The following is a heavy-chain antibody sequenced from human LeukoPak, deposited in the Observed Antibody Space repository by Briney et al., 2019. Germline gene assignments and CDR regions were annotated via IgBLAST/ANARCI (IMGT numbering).Heavy chain of an antibody. CDR3: ARDLGAFNS. J-gene: IGHJ4*02. CDR1: GDSVSSNSAT. Sequence: SQTPSLTCAISGDSVSSNSATWDWIRQSPSRGLEWLGRTYYRSKWYNDYAVSVKSRITINPDTAKNQFSLQLTSVTPEDTAVFYCARDLGAFNSWGQGTLATVSS. CDR2: TYYRSKWYN. V-gene: IGHV6-1*01. D-gene: IGHD2/OR15-2a*01.